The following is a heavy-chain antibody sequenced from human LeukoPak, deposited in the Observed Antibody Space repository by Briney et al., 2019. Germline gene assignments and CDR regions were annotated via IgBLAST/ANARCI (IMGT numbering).Heavy chain of an antibody. CDR2: INAYIGNT. V-gene: IGHV1-18*01. D-gene: IGHD6-13*01. J-gene: IGHJ3*02. CDR1: GYTFTNYG. Sequence: GSVKVSCKASGYTFTNYGISWVRQAPGQGLEWMGWINAYIGNTNYAQKLQGRVTMTTDTSTSTAYMELRSLRSDDTAVYYCARVSGYSSSSDIWGQGTMVTVSS. CDR3: ARVSGYSSSSDI.